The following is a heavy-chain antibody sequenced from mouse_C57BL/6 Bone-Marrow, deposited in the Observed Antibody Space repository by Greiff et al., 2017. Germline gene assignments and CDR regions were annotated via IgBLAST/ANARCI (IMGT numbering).Heavy chain of an antibody. J-gene: IGHJ3*01. V-gene: IGHV7-1*01. CDR1: GFTFSDFY. D-gene: IGHD2-5*01. CDR2: SRNKANDYTT. Sequence: EVQRVESGGGLVQSGRSLRLSCATSGFTFSDFYMEWVRQAPGKGLEWIAASRNKANDYTTEYSASVKGRFIVSRDTSQSILYLQMNALRAEDTAIYYCARGSYYSNYVFAYWGQGTLVTVSA. CDR3: ARGSYYSNYVFAY.